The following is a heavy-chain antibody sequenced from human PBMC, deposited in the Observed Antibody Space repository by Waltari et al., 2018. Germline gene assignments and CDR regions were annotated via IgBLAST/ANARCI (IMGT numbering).Heavy chain of an antibody. J-gene: IGHJ3*02. Sequence: EVQLVESGGGLVQPGGSLRLPCAASGFTFSSYDMHWVRQATGKGVEWVSAIGTAGDTYYLGSVKGRFTISRENAKNSLYLQMNSLRAGDTAMYYCARATTYAFDIWGLGTMVTVSS. CDR1: GFTFSSYD. CDR3: ARATTYAFDI. V-gene: IGHV3-13*01. CDR2: IGTAGDT.